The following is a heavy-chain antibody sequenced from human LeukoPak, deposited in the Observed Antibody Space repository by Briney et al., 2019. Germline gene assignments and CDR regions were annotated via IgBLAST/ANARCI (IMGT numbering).Heavy chain of an antibody. J-gene: IGHJ5*02. D-gene: IGHD7-27*01. CDR3: ARRKGPFSWGDVNWFDP. CDR2: IYWDDDK. V-gene: IGHV2-5*02. CDR1: GLSLTSSGEG. Sequence: SGPTLVKPTQTLTLTCTYSGLSLTSSGEGVVWIRQPPGKALEWLAFIYWDDDKNYNPSLRRRLTVAKDTSRSQVILTMTNMDPADTATYYCARRKGPFSWGDVNWFDPWGQGIQVTVSS.